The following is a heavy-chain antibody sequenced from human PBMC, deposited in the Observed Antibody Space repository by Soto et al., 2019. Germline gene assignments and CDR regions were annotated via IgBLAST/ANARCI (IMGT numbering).Heavy chain of an antibody. CDR1: GGTFSSYA. J-gene: IGHJ6*02. D-gene: IGHD6-13*01. V-gene: IGHV1-69*05. CDR3: AREAAAGPGSYYGMDV. Sequence: SLKVSCKASGGTFSSYAISWVRQAPGQGLEWMGGIIPIVGTTNYAQKFQGRVTMTRDTSTSTVYMELSSLRSEDTAVYYCAREAAAGPGSYYGMDVWGQGTTVNVSS. CDR2: IIPIVGTT.